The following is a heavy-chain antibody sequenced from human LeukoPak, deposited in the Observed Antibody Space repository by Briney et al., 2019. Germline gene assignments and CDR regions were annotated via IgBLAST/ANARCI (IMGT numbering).Heavy chain of an antibody. CDR3: AGGVTILWGFDS. CDR2: INHNGSI. D-gene: IGHD4-17*01. CDR1: GGFFTGYY. J-gene: IGHJ4*02. V-gene: IGHV4-34*01. Sequence: SETLSLTCAVSGGFFTGYYWSWLRQPPGRGLEWIGEINHNGSIDYNSSLKSRVTLSIDTSKNHFSLKMTSVTAADTAVYYCAGGVTILWGFDSWGQGTLVTVSS.